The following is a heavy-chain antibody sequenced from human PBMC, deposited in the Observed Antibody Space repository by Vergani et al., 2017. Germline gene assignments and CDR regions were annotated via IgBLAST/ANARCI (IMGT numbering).Heavy chain of an antibody. V-gene: IGHV4-30-4*08. CDR1: GGSISSGDYY. J-gene: IGHJ5*02. CDR2: VFHSGSA. Sequence: QVQLQESGPGLVKPSQTLSLTCTVSGGSISSGDYYWSWIRQPPGKGLEWIATVFHSGSAYYNPSLRRRVTISVETSKNQFSLRLTTLTAADTAVYYCARGNCGVNCPKYNWLAPWGRGILVTVSS. D-gene: IGHD2-21*01. CDR3: ARGNCGVNCPKYNWLAP.